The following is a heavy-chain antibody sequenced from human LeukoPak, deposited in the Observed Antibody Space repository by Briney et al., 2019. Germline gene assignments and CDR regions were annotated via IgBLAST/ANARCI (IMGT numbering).Heavy chain of an antibody. D-gene: IGHD2-21*01. CDR3: AINKYSSISDGFDI. J-gene: IGHJ3*02. V-gene: IGHV1-2*02. Sequence: ASVKVSCKSSGYIFTTYHIQWVRQAPGQGLEWMGWINPNSDGTNFAQKFQGRVTMTRDTSISTVYMELSRLRSDDTAVYYCAINKYSSISDGFDIWGQGTMVTVSS. CDR2: INPNSDGT. CDR1: GYIFTTYH.